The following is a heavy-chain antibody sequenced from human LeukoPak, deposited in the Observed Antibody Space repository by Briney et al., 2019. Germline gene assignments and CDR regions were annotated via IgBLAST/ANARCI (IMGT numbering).Heavy chain of an antibody. CDR1: GFTFSSYP. D-gene: IGHD1-26*01. Sequence: PGGSLRLSCAASGFTFSSYPMTWVRQAPGKGLEWVSAISDNGGHTYYGDSVKGRFTISRANSKNTLYLQTNSLRAEDTAIYYCAKITYSGSSRFDYWGQGTLVTVSS. CDR2: ISDNGGHT. CDR3: AKITYSGSSRFDY. V-gene: IGHV3-23*01. J-gene: IGHJ4*02.